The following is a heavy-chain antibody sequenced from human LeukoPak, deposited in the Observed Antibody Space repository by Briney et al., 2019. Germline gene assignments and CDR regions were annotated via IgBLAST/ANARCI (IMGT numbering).Heavy chain of an antibody. CDR2: LSGSGGTT. V-gene: IGHV3-23*01. CDR3: GKHNDFWSVSNGFDP. CDR1: GFTFSSYA. Sequence: GGSLRLSCSASGFTFSSYAMSWVRQAPGKGLEWVSSLSGSGGTTYYADPVKGRFTISRDNSKNKLYFQMDSLRAEDTALFYCGKHNDFWSVSNGFDPWGQGTLVIVSS. D-gene: IGHD3-3*01. J-gene: IGHJ5*02.